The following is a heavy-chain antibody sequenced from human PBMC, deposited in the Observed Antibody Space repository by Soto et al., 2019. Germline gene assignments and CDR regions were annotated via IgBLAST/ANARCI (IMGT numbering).Heavy chain of an antibody. Sequence: SVKVSCKASGGTFSSYAIRWVRQAPGQGLEWMGGIIPIFGTANYAQKFQGRVTITADESTSTAYMELSSLRSEDTAVYYCARGVQRDIVVVVAATWWFDPWGQGTLVTVSS. J-gene: IGHJ5*02. CDR1: GGTFSSYA. D-gene: IGHD2-15*01. CDR3: ARGVQRDIVVVVAATWWFDP. CDR2: IIPIFGTA. V-gene: IGHV1-69*13.